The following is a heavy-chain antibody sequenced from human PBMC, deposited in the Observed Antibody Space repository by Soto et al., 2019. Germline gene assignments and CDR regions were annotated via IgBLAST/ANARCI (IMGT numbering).Heavy chain of an antibody. CDR3: ARGQEGGSYFLAFDI. D-gene: IGHD1-26*01. Sequence: EVQLVESGGGLVQPGGSLRLSCAASGFTFSSHWMHWVRQVPGKGLVWVSGINSDGSTTTYADSVKGRFTISRDNAKNTLYLQMNSLRAEDTAVYSCARGQEGGSYFLAFDIWGQGTMVTVSS. CDR2: INSDGSTT. V-gene: IGHV3-74*01. J-gene: IGHJ3*02. CDR1: GFTFSSHW.